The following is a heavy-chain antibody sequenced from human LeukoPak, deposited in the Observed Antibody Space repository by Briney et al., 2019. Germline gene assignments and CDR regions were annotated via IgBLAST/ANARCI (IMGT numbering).Heavy chain of an antibody. CDR3: AKVPDYGDFIFDY. CDR2: ISGDGTRT. CDR1: GFTFDDYA. Sequence: GGSLRLSCAASGFTFDDYAMHWVRQAPGKGLEWVSFISGDGTRTYYADSVKGRFTISRDNSKNSLYLQMNSLRTADTALYYCAKVPDYGDFIFDYWGQGTLVTVSS. V-gene: IGHV3-43*02. D-gene: IGHD4-17*01. J-gene: IGHJ4*02.